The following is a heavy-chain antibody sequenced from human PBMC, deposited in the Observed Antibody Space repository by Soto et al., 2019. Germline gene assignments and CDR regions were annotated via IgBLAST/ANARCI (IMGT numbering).Heavy chain of an antibody. Sequence: GGALRLSCGASGFIFSKYGMHWVRQAPGKGLEWVAVISYDGSNKYYAESVKGRFIISRDKSENTLYLQMNSLRAEDTALYYCAKDLGSGKPYYYYAMDVWGQGTTVTVSS. CDR3: AKDLGSGKPYYYYAMDV. J-gene: IGHJ6*02. CDR2: ISYDGSNK. V-gene: IGHV3-30*18. D-gene: IGHD3-10*01. CDR1: GFIFSKYG.